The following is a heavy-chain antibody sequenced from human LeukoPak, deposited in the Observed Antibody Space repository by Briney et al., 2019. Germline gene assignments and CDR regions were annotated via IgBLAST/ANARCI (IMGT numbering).Heavy chain of an antibody. V-gene: IGHV4-59*08. Sequence: PSETLSLTCTVSGGSISSYYWSWIRQPPGKGLEWIGYIYYSGSTNYNPSLKSRVTISVDTSKNQFSLKLSSVTAADTAVYYCASSLIAAAGTGTFFDYWGQGTLVTVSS. D-gene: IGHD6-13*01. CDR2: IYYSGST. CDR3: ASSLIAAAGTGTFFDY. J-gene: IGHJ4*02. CDR1: GGSISSYY.